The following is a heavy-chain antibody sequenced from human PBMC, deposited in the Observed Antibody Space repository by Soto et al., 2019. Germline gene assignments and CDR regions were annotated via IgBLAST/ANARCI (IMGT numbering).Heavy chain of an antibody. CDR1: GFTFRSYA. CDR3: AKSTLVVVVIHEFDP. CDR2: ISGSGDTT. Sequence: PGGSLRLSCAAAGFTFRSYAMSWVRQAPGKGLEWVSVISGSGDTTYYADSVKGRFTIFRDNSKNTLSLQMTGLRGEDTAVYYCAKSTLVVVVIHEFDPWGQGTLVTVSS. D-gene: IGHD2-15*01. V-gene: IGHV3-23*01. J-gene: IGHJ5*02.